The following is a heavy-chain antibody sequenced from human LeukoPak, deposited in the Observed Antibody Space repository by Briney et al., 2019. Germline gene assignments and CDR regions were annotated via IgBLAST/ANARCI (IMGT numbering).Heavy chain of an antibody. CDR3: ARDQESGSYYGGGNDY. D-gene: IGHD1-26*01. Sequence: ASVKVSCKVSGYTLTELSMHWVRQAPGKGLEWMGGFDPEDGETIYAQKFQGRVTMTEDTSTDTAYMELSSLRSEDTAVYYCARDQESGSYYGGGNDYWGQGTLVTVSS. CDR2: FDPEDGET. CDR1: GYTLTELS. V-gene: IGHV1-24*01. J-gene: IGHJ4*02.